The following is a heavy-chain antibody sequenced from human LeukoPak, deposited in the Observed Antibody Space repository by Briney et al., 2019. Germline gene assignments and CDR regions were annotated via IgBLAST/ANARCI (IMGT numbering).Heavy chain of an antibody. CDR2: ISSSTSDI. J-gene: IGHJ4*02. V-gene: IGHV3-21*04. CDR1: GFIFNSYG. CDR3: ARDGVMAETPFYFDS. D-gene: IGHD2-21*01. Sequence: GGSLRLSCTGSGFIFNSYGINWVRQAPGKGLEWVAYISSSTSDIFYADSVKGRFTISRDHAKDSVLLQMNSLRVEDTALYFCARDGVMAETPFYFDSWGQGALVTVSS.